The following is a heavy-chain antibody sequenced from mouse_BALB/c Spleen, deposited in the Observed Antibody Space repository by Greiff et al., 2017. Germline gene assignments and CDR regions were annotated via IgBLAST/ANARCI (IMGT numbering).Heavy chain of an antibody. Sequence: VQLQESGPGLVAPSQSLSITCTVSGFSLTDYGVSWIRQPPGKGLEWLGVIWGGGSTYYNSALKSRLSISKDNSKSQVFLKMNSLQTDDTAMYYCARHGSSYPYYFDYWGQGTTLTVSS. CDR3: ARHGSSYPYYFDY. CDR1: GFSLTDYG. D-gene: IGHD1-1*01. CDR2: IWGGGST. J-gene: IGHJ2*01. V-gene: IGHV2-6-5*01.